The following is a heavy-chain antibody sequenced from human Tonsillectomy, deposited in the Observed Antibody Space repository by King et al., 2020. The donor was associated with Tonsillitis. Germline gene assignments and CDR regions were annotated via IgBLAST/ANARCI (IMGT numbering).Heavy chain of an antibody. CDR1: GGSIRGGSFY. D-gene: IGHD4-11*01. CDR3: ARARYSNFAANYYYVDV. J-gene: IGHJ6*03. Sequence: VQLQESGPGLVKPSQTLSLSCTVSGGSIRGGSFYWTWIRQPAGKGLECIGRMHTSGTTNYSPSLRSRVTMSMDTSKSQFSLNLTSVPAADTAVYYCARARYSNFAANYYYVDVWGKGTTVTVSS. CDR2: MHTSGTT. V-gene: IGHV4-61*02.